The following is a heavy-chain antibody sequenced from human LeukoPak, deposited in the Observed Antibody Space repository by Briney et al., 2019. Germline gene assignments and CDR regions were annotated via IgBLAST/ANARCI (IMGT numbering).Heavy chain of an antibody. D-gene: IGHD3-10*01. CDR3: ARWEVHYYGSGSYNYFDY. V-gene: IGHV4-39*01. CDR2: IYYSGST. Sequence: PSETLSLTCTVSGGSISSSSYYWGWIRQPPGKGLEWIGSIYYSGSTYCNPSLKSRVTISVDTSKNQFSLKLSSVTAADTAVYYCARWEVHYYGSGSYNYFDYWGQGTLVTVSS. J-gene: IGHJ4*02. CDR1: GGSISSSSYY.